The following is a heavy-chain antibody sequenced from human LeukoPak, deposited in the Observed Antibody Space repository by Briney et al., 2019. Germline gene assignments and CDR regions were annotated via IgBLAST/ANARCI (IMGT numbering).Heavy chain of an antibody. CDR2: INHSGST. V-gene: IGHV4-34*01. D-gene: IGHD2-15*01. J-gene: IGHJ6*02. CDR1: GGSFSGYY. CDR3: AGCSGYYYYGMDV. Sequence: PSETLSLTCAVYGGSFSGYYWSWIRQPPGKGLEWIGEINHSGSTNYNPSLKSRVTISVDTSKNQFSLKLSSVTAADTAVYYCAGCSGYYYYGMDVWGQGTTVTVS.